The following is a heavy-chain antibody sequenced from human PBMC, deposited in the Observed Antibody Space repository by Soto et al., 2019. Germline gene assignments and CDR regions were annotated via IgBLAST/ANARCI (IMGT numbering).Heavy chain of an antibody. J-gene: IGHJ5*02. CDR3: ARDPHDFWTSYWFDP. Sequence: QVQLVPSGAEVKKPGASVKVSCKASGYAFNTYGINWVRQAPGQGLEWMGWISGYDGKTTYAEKFQDRVTMTTDTSTSTAYMELRSLTSEDTAVYYCARDPHDFWTSYWFDPWGQGTLVTVAS. CDR1: GYAFNTYG. CDR2: ISGYDGKT. D-gene: IGHD3-3*01. V-gene: IGHV1-18*01.